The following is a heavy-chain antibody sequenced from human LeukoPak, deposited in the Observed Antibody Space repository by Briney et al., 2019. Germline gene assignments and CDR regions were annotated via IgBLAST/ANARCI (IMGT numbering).Heavy chain of an antibody. CDR3: ARLERAVAGTDDAFDI. CDR2: TSSSSSYI. D-gene: IGHD6-19*01. V-gene: IGHV3-21*01. CDR1: GFTFSSYS. Sequence: PGRSLRLSCAASGFTFSSYSMNWVRQAPGKGLEWVSSTSSSSSYIYYADSVKGRYTISRDNAQNSLYLQMNSLRADDTAVYYCARLERAVAGTDDAFDIWGQGTMVTVSS. J-gene: IGHJ3*02.